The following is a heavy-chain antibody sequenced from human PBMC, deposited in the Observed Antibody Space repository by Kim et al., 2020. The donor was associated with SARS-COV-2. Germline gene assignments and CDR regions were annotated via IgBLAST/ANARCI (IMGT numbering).Heavy chain of an antibody. Sequence: GGSLRLSCSASGFTFSTYAMHWVRQAPGKGLEYVSSIRSNGGSTYYADSVKGRFTTSRDNSKNTLYLQMSSLRTEDTAVYFCVKGGASSWYFFDYWGQGTLVTVSS. CDR1: GFTFSTYA. V-gene: IGHV3-64D*06. J-gene: IGHJ4*02. CDR3: VKGGASSWYFFDY. D-gene: IGHD6-13*01. CDR2: IRSNGGST.